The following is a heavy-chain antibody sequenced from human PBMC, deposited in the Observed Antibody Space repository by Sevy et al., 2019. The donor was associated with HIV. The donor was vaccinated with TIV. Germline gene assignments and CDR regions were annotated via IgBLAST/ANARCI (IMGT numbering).Heavy chain of an antibody. CDR3: TRDESLLWFGELLRDYYYYYMDV. CDR1: GFTFGDYA. J-gene: IGHJ6*03. D-gene: IGHD3-10*01. CDR2: IRSKAYGGTT. Sequence: GGSLRLSCTASGFTFGDYAMSWVRQAPGKGLEWVGFIRSKAYGGTTEYAASVKGRFTISRDDSKSIAYLQMNSLKTEDKAVYYCTRDESLLWFGELLRDYYYYYMDVWGKGTTVTVSS. V-gene: IGHV3-49*04.